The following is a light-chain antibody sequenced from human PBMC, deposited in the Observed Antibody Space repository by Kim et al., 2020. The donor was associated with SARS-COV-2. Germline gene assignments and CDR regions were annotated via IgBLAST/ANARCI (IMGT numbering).Light chain of an antibody. CDR2: RNN. CDR3: STWDSSLNEWV. V-gene: IGLV10-54*01. CDR1: TNNVGNQG. Sequence: APPTCTGNTNNVGNQGAAWLQQHQGHPPKLLSYRNNNRPSGVSERLSASRSGNTASLTITGLQPEDEADYYCSTWDSSLNEWVFGGGTKLTVL. J-gene: IGLJ3*02.